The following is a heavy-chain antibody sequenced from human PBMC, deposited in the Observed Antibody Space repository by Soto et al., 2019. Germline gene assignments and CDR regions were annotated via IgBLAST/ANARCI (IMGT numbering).Heavy chain of an antibody. V-gene: IGHV4-39*01. CDR2: IYYSGST. J-gene: IGHJ5*02. Sequence: PSETLSLTCTVSGGSISSSSYYWGWIRHPPGKGLEWIGSIYYSGSTYYNPSLKSRGTISVDTSKNQFSLKLSSVTAADTAVYYCARHIESAFWSGYPPTEFDPWGQGTLVTVSS. CDR3: ARHIESAFWSGYPPTEFDP. D-gene: IGHD3-3*01. CDR1: GGSISSSSYY.